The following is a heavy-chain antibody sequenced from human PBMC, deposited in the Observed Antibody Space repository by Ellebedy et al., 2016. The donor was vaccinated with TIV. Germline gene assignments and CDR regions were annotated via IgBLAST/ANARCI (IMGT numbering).Heavy chain of an antibody. Sequence: GESLKISCAASGFTFSDYYMSWIRQAPGKGLEWVSYISSSSSYTNYADSVKGRFTISRDNAKNSLYLQMNSLRAEDTAVYYCATLRLGELSLYNYWGQGTLVTVSS. J-gene: IGHJ4*02. D-gene: IGHD3-16*02. CDR1: GFTFSDYY. CDR2: ISSSSSYT. CDR3: ATLRLGELSLYNY. V-gene: IGHV3-11*06.